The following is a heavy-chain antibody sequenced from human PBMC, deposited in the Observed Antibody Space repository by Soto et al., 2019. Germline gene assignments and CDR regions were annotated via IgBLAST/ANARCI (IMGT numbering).Heavy chain of an antibody. D-gene: IGHD1-26*01. Sequence: PSVFLPLTRSVTGYAVSTGFNGGWIRQPPGKGLEWIGSIYHSGSTYYNLSLKSRVTISADTSKNQISLKLISVTAADTALYYCARDGCTGYYHFDSWGQGTLVTVSS. CDR1: GYAVSTGFN. V-gene: IGHV4-38-2*02. J-gene: IGHJ4*02. CDR2: IYHSGST. CDR3: ARDGCTGYYHFDS.